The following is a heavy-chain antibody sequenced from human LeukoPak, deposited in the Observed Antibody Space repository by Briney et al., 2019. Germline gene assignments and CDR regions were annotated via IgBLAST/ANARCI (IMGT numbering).Heavy chain of an antibody. CDR1: GGSISSVGYS. V-gene: IGHV4-30-2*01. CDR2: IYHSGST. D-gene: IGHD3-9*01. J-gene: IGHJ5*02. Sequence: SETLSLTCAVSGGSISSVGYSWSWIRQPPGKGLEWIGYIYHSGSTYYNPSLMSRVTISVDRSKDQFSLKLSSVTAADTAVYYCARGRRYFDWLYHTAYWFDPWGQGTLVTVSS. CDR3: ARGRRYFDWLYHTAYWFDP.